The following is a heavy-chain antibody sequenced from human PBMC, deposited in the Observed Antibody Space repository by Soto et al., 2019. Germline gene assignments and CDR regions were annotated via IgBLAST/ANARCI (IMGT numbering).Heavy chain of an antibody. J-gene: IGHJ6*02. D-gene: IGHD2-2*01. CDR2: ISSSSRTI. CDR1: GFSFSSYS. V-gene: IGHV3-48*02. Sequence: EVQLVESGGGLVQPGGSLRVSCPASGFSFSSYSMNWVRQAPGKGLEWVSYISSSSRTIYYADSVKGRFTISRDNAKNSLYLQMNSLRDEDTGVYYCAKDRSSTMYAMDVWGQGTTVTVSS. CDR3: AKDRSSTMYAMDV.